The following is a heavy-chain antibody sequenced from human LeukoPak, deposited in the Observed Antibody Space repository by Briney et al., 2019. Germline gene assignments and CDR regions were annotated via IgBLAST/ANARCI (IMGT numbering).Heavy chain of an antibody. CDR1: GYTFTSYG. CDR3: ARAHSQMTTVFSYYYYMDV. V-gene: IGHV1-18*01. Sequence: ASVKVSCKASGYTFTSYGISWVRQAPGQGLEWMGWISAYNGNTNYAQKLQGRVTMTTDTSTSTAYMELRSLRSDDTAVYYCARAHSQMTTVFSYYYYMDVWGKGTTVTISS. CDR2: ISAYNGNT. D-gene: IGHD4-17*01. J-gene: IGHJ6*03.